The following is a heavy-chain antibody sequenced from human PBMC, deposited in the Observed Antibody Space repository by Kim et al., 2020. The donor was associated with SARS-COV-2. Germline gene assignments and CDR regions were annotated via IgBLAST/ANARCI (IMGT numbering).Heavy chain of an antibody. CDR2: ISSSGSTI. CDR3: AREERISMIVVVITSAFDI. J-gene: IGHJ3*02. CDR1: GFTFSSYE. D-gene: IGHD3-22*01. V-gene: IGHV3-48*03. Sequence: GGSLRLSCAASGFTFSSYEMNWVRQAPGKGLEWVSYISSSGSTIFYADSVKGRFTISRDNAKNSLYLQMNSLRAEETAVYYCAREERISMIVVVITSAFDIWGQGTMVTVSS.